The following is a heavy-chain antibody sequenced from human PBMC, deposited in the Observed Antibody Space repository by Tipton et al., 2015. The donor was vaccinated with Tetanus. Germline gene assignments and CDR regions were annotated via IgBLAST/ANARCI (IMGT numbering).Heavy chain of an antibody. V-gene: IGHV4-4*07. CDR1: GGSISSYY. Sequence: TLSLTCTVSGGSISSYYWSWIRQPAGKGLEWIGRIYTSGSTNYNPSLKSRVTMPVDTSKNQFSLKLSSVTAADTAVYYCAREGYSSRRDAFDIWGQGTMVTVSS. CDR2: IYTSGST. CDR3: AREGYSSRRDAFDI. D-gene: IGHD6-13*01. J-gene: IGHJ3*02.